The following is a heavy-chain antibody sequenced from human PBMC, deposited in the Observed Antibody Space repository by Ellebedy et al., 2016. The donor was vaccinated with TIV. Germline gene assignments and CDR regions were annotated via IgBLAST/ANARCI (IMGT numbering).Heavy chain of an antibody. D-gene: IGHD1-26*01. CDR2: IYYSGST. CDR1: GGSISSYY. CDR3: ARSQDRELPPDY. J-gene: IGHJ4*02. V-gene: IGHV4-59*13. Sequence: SETLSLXXTVPGGSISSYYWSWIRQPPGKGLEWIGYIYYSGSTNYNPSLKSRVTISVDTSKNQFSLKLSSVTAADTAVYYCARSQDRELPPDYWGQGTLVTVSS.